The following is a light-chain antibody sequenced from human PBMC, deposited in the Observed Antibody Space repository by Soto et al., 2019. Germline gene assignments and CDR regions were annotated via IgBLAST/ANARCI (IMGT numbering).Light chain of an antibody. CDR2: AAS. V-gene: IGKV1-39*01. CDR3: HQSYSTPKT. Sequence: DIQMTQSPSSLSASVGDRVTITCRASQSISSYLNWYQQKPGKAPKLLIYAASSLQSGVPSRFSGXXXGTXXTXTISSLQPEDFATYYCHQSYSTPKTFGQGTKVEIK. J-gene: IGKJ1*01. CDR1: QSISSY.